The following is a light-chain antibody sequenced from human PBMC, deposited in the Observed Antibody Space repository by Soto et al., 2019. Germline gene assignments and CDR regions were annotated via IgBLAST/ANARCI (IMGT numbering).Light chain of an antibody. CDR2: DAS. J-gene: IGKJ1*01. CDR1: PSVPNF. CDR3: QEYNSWTGT. Sequence: EIVFTQSPATLSLSPGDRATLSCRASPSVPNFLAWYQQKPGQAPRILIYDASTRETGIPARFSGSGSRTEFALTISSLQSEDFAIDYCQEYNSWTGTFGQGTKVDIK. V-gene: IGKV3D-15*01.